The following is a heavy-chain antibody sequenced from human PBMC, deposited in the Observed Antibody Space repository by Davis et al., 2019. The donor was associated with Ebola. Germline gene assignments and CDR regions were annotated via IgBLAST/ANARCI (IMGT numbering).Heavy chain of an antibody. D-gene: IGHD3-3*01. CDR1: GYTFTTYG. CDR3: AKGGIRFLDY. Sequence: ASVKVSCKASGYTFTTYGISWVRQAPGQGLEWMGWISAYYGTTNYAQSLQGRVTMTRDTSTSTAHMELRGLRSDDTAVYYCAKGGIRFLDYWGQGTPVTVSS. V-gene: IGHV1-18*01. J-gene: IGHJ4*02. CDR2: ISAYYGTT.